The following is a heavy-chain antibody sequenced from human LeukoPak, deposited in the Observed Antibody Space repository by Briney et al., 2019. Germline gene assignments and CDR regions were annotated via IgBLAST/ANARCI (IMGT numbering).Heavy chain of an antibody. CDR3: AKGLEGTTITTGDCRD. CDR1: GFIFDDYG. D-gene: IGHD4-11*01. V-gene: IGHV3-9*01. J-gene: IGHJ1*01. CDR2: INWNSGSV. Sequence: GGSLRLSCAASGFIFDDYGMHWVRQAPGKGLEWVSGINWNSGSVGYADSVKGRFTISRDNAKTSLYLQMSSLRAEDTAWYYCAKGLEGTTITTGDCRDWGQGTLVTVSS.